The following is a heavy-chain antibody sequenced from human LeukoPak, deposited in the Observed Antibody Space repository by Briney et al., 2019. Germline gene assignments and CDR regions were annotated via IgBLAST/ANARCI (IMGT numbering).Heavy chain of an antibody. J-gene: IGHJ4*02. D-gene: IGHD3-16*01. Sequence: GGSLRLSCAASGFTFSSYWMSWVRQAPGKGLEWVANIKQDGSEKYYVDSVTGRFTISRDNAKHSLFLQMNTLRAEDTAVYYCARAHWGTDYWGQGTLVTVSS. V-gene: IGHV3-7*01. CDR1: GFTFSSYW. CDR3: ARAHWGTDY. CDR2: IKQDGSEK.